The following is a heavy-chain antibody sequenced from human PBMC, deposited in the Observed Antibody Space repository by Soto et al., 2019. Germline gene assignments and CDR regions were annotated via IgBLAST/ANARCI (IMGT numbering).Heavy chain of an antibody. Sequence: ASVKVSCKASGYSFTNNDVTWVRQATGQGLEWMGWMNPGSGDTGYAQKFQGRVTMTRDISIATAYMELSSLRSDDTAIYYCARMATVGSLIWFDPWGQGTLVTVYS. J-gene: IGHJ5*02. D-gene: IGHD3-10*01. V-gene: IGHV1-8*01. CDR3: ARMATVGSLIWFDP. CDR1: GYSFTNND. CDR2: MNPGSGDT.